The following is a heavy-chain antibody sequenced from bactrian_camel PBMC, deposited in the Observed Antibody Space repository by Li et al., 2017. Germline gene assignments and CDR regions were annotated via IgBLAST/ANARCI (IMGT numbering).Heavy chain of an antibody. D-gene: IGHD2*01. J-gene: IGHJ4*01. CDR3: AAGPPTLSGSGSCRLLGSRFRH. V-gene: IGHV3-2*01. CDR1: GFTFSNYY. Sequence: VQLVESGGGLVQPGGSLTLSCVASGFTFSNYYLSWVRQAPGKGLEWVASLYTGRSTAYYADSVKGRFTISKDTAENTLYLQMNSLKPEDSAMYYCAAGPPTLSGSGSCRLLGSRFRHWGQGTQVTVS. CDR2: LYTGRSTA.